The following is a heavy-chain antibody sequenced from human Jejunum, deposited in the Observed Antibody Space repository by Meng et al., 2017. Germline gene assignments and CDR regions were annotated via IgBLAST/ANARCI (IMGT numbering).Heavy chain of an antibody. D-gene: IGHD6-13*01. J-gene: IGHJ4*02. Sequence: SQTLSLTCAISGDSVSTNSATWNWIRQSPLRCLEWLGRTYYRSKWFSDYAVYVKSRIIINPDTSKNQFSLQLSSVTPEDTAVYYCARLVGTSWIESWGQGTMVTVSS. CDR2: TYYRSKWFS. V-gene: IGHV6-1*01. CDR3: ARLVGTSWIES. CDR1: GDSVSTNSAT.